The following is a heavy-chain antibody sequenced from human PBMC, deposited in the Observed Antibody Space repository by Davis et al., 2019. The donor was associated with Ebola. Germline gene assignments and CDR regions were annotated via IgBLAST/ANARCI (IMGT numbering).Heavy chain of an antibody. CDR1: GFTFSSSA. D-gene: IGHD6-6*01. Sequence: SVKVSCKASGFTFSSSAMQWVRQARGQRLEWIGWIVVGSGNTNYAQKFQGRVTITRDTSTSTVYMELSSLRSEDTAVYYCARGGSSSPYGMDVWGQGTTVTVSS. CDR2: IVVGSGNT. CDR3: ARGGSSSPYGMDV. V-gene: IGHV1-58*02. J-gene: IGHJ6*02.